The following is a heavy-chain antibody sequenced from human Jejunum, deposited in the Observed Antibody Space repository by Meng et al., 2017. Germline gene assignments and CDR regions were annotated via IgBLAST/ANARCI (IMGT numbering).Heavy chain of an antibody. CDR3: ARAKVTPMGYWFDP. CDR1: GGSINTNTYY. Sequence: QLQVQESGPGLVKPSETPSRTCTVSGGSINTNTYYWDWIRQPPGKGMEWIGGVYYTGRTFYNPSLKSRVTISLDTSKNQFSLNLRSVAAADTAVYYCARAKVTPMGYWFDPWGQGTLVTVSS. V-gene: IGHV4-39*01. J-gene: IGHJ5*02. D-gene: IGHD2-21*02. CDR2: VYYTGRT.